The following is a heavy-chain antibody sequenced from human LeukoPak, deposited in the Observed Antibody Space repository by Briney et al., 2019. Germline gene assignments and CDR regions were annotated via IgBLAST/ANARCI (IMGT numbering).Heavy chain of an antibody. D-gene: IGHD3-10*01. Sequence: SQTLSLTCTVSGGSISSGSYYWSWIRQPAGKGLEWIGRIYTSGSTNYNPSLKSRVTISVDTSKNQFSLKLSSVTAADTAVYYCARGRPPTMVRGVTLNWFDPWGQGTLVTVSS. CDR2: IYTSGST. CDR3: ARGRPPTMVRGVTLNWFDP. V-gene: IGHV4-61*02. J-gene: IGHJ5*02. CDR1: GGSISSGSYY.